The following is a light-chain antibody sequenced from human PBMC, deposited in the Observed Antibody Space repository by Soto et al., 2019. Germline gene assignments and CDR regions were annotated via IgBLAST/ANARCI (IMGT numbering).Light chain of an antibody. V-gene: IGLV2-14*01. CDR1: SSDVGIYNY. J-gene: IGLJ1*01. CDR2: QVT. CDR3: SSYTGSTTLDV. Sequence: QSVLTQPASVSGSPGQSITIPCTGTSSDVGIYNYVSWYQQHPGKAPKLMIYQVTNRPSGVSNRFSGSKSGNTASLTISGLQAEDEADYYCSSYTGSTTLDVFGTGTKVTVL.